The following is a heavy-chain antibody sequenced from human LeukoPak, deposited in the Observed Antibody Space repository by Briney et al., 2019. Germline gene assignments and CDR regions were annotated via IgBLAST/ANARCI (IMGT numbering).Heavy chain of an antibody. J-gene: IGHJ4*02. V-gene: IGHV3-53*01. Sequence: GGSPRLSCAASGFTVGSTYISWVRQAPGKGLEWVSVIYSGGSTKYADSVKARFTISRDNSKNTVYLQMNNLRAEDTAVYYCARATLDNWGQGTLVTVSS. CDR3: ARATLDN. CDR1: GFTVGSTY. CDR2: IYSGGST.